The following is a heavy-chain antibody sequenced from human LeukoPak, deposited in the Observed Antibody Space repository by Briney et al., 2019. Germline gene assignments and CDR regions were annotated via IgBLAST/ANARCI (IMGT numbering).Heavy chain of an antibody. J-gene: IGHJ4*02. CDR3: ARDKGTSYLSSFDY. CDR2: KYWNWYSK. V-gene: IGHV3-20*04. D-gene: IGHD6-6*01. Sequence: GGSLRLSCAASGFTFDEYGLRWVRHASGKGLDWVSNKYWNWYSKVYADSVKGPFTISRDNSNNTLYLQMNSLRATDTAVYYCARDKGTSYLSSFDYWGQGTLVTVSS. CDR1: GFTFDEYG.